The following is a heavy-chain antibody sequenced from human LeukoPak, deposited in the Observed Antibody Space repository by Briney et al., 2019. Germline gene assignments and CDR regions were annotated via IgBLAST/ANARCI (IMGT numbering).Heavy chain of an antibody. D-gene: IGHD1-26*01. CDR3: ARVRIVGSTYDAFDI. CDR2: ISYDGTTK. Sequence: PGRSLRLSCAASGFTFSTYAMHWVRQAPGKGLEWVAVISYDGTTKYHADSVKGRFTISRDNSKNTLYLQMNTLRAEGTAVYYCARVRIVGSTYDAFDIWGQGTMVAVSS. J-gene: IGHJ3*02. CDR1: GFTFSTYA. V-gene: IGHV3-30-3*01.